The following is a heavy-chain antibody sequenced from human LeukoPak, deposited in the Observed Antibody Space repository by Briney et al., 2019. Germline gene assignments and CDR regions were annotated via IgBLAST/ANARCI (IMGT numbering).Heavy chain of an antibody. V-gene: IGHV3-30*04. D-gene: IGHD1-1*01. CDR2: ASFHGSNT. CDR1: GFIFSDYT. Sequence: GGSLRLSCAASGFIFSDYTMHWVRQAPGKGLEWVAAASFHGSNTYYADSMKGRFTISRDNSKNTVYLQMNSLRTEDTAVYYCARERSWNGPLDYWGQGTLVTVSS. J-gene: IGHJ4*02. CDR3: ARERSWNGPLDY.